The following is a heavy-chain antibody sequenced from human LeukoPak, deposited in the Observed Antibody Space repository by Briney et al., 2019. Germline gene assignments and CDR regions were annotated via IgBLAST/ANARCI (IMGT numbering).Heavy chain of an antibody. Sequence: SETLSLTCTVSGGSISSYYWSWIRQPAGKGLEWIGRIYTSGSTNYNPSLKSRVTMSVDTSKNQFSLKLSSVTAADTAVYYCARDRPGWSGYPQNAFDIWGQGTMVTVSS. CDR2: IYTSGST. V-gene: IGHV4-4*07. CDR1: GGSISSYY. J-gene: IGHJ3*02. CDR3: ARDRPGWSGYPQNAFDI. D-gene: IGHD3-3*01.